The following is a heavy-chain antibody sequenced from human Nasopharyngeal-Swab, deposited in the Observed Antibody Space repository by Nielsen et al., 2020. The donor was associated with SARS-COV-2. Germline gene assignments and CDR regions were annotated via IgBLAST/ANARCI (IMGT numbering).Heavy chain of an antibody. CDR2: INHSGST. V-gene: IGHV4-34*01. J-gene: IGHJ6*02. D-gene: IGHD4-17*01. CDR3: ARAQRGTVTIYYYYGMDV. Sequence: RQAPGKGLEWIGEINHSGSTNYNPSLKSRVTISVDTFKNQFSLKLSSVTAADTAVYYCARAQRGTVTIYYYYGMDVWGQGTTVTVSS.